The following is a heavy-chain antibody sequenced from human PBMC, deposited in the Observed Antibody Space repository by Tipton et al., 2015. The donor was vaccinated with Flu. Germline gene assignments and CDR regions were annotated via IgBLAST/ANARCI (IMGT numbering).Heavy chain of an antibody. J-gene: IGHJ5*02. D-gene: IGHD6-19*01. CDR3: AREGDDYSRGWYAS. Sequence: LRLSCSVSGGSISTYYWNWIRQPAGKGLEWVGHFYNNGSTRYNPSLKNRCTMSADTSRSQFSLKVTSVTAADTAVYFCAREGDDYSRGWYASWGQGILVTVSS. V-gene: IGHV4-4*07. CDR2: FYNNGST. CDR1: GGSISTYY.